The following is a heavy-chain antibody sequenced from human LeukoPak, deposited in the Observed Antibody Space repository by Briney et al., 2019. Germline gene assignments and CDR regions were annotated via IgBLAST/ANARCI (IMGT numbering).Heavy chain of an antibody. CDR1: GFTFSSYA. V-gene: IGHV3-23*05. CDR2: IAMSGTAT. CDR3: AKTGQLDS. J-gene: IGHJ4*02. Sequence: GGSLRLSCAASGFTFSSYAMSWVRQVPGKGLEWVSTIAMSGTATYYADSVKGRFTISRDNSKSTLYLQMNYLRDEDTAVYYCAKTGQLDSWGQGSLVTVSS.